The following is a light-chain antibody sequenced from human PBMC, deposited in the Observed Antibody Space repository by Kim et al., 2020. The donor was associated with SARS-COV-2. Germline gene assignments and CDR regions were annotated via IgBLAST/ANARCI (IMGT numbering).Light chain of an antibody. CDR3: CSYAGSYTWV. J-gene: IGLJ3*02. V-gene: IGLV2-11*01. Sequence: QSALTQTRSVSGSPGQSVTISCTGTSSDVGGYNYVSWYQQHPGKAPKLMIYDVSKRPTGVPDRFSGSKSGNTASLTISGLQAEDEADYYYCSYAGSYTWVFGGGTQLTVL. CDR1: SSDVGGYNY. CDR2: DVS.